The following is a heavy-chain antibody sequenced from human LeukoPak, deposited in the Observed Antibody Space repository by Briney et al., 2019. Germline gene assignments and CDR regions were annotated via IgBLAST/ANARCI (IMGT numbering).Heavy chain of an antibody. CDR2: IVGSGST. J-gene: IGHJ6*03. D-gene: IGHD3-3*01. CDR1: GFSFSSNA. Sequence: HPGGSLRLSCAASGFSFSSNAMSWVRQAPEKGLEWVSTIVGSGSTYYADSVKGRFTISRDNSKNTLYLQMNSLRAEDTAVYYCAKRSTIFGVVTPNMDVWGKGTTVTVSS. CDR3: AKRSTIFGVVTPNMDV. V-gene: IGHV3-23*01.